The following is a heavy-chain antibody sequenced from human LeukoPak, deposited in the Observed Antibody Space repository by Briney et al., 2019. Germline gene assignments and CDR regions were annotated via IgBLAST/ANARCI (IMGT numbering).Heavy chain of an antibody. V-gene: IGHV1-69*05. D-gene: IGHD3-10*01. J-gene: IGHJ4*02. CDR1: GGTFSSYD. CDR2: IIPISGTA. Sequence: AVQVSRKASGGTFSSYDIRRVRQAPGQALEGMGGIIPISGTANYAQKFQGRVTITTDESTSAAYMELSSLRSEDTAVYYCATGTEAFGESRFRFDYWGQGTLVTASS. CDR3: ATGTEAFGESRFRFDY.